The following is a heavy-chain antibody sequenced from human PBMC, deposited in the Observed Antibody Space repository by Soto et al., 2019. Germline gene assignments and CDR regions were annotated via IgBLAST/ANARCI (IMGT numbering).Heavy chain of an antibody. CDR1: GGTFSSYA. CDR3: ARDRDAAAGTRDREYNWFDP. Sequence: ASVKVSCKASGGTFSSYAISWVRQAPGQGLEWMGGIIPIFGTANYAQKFQGRVTITADESTSTAYMELSSLRSEDTAVYYCARDRDAAAGTRDREYNWFDPWGQGTLVTVSS. CDR2: IIPIFGTA. J-gene: IGHJ5*02. D-gene: IGHD6-13*01. V-gene: IGHV1-69*13.